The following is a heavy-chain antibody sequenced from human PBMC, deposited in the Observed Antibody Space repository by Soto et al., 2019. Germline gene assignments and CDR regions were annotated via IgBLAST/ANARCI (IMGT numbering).Heavy chain of an antibody. CDR2: TSYDGRTT. CDR3: ARDIALAGSRYIDF. D-gene: IGHD6-13*01. J-gene: IGHJ4*02. Sequence: QVELVESGGGVVQPGRSLRLSCAASGFTFTSYALHWVRQAPGKGLEWVALTSYDGRTTYYADSVKGRFTISRDNSKNTFFVQMNRLRVEDKAVYYCARDIALAGSRYIDFWGQGTLVTVSS. CDR1: GFTFTSYA. V-gene: IGHV3-30*04.